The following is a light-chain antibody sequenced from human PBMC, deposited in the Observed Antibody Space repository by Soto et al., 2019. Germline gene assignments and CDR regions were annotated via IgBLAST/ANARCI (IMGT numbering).Light chain of an antibody. CDR1: QIFLYNNKNY. CDR3: QQYYTASWT. V-gene: IGKV4-1*01. Sequence: DIVLTQSPDSLAVSLGERATINFKSSQIFLYNNKNYLTWYQQKPGQSPKLLFYWASTRQSGVPDRFSGSGSGTNFTLTISSLRAEDVAVYYCQQYYTASWTFGQGTKVDI. J-gene: IGKJ1*01. CDR2: WAS.